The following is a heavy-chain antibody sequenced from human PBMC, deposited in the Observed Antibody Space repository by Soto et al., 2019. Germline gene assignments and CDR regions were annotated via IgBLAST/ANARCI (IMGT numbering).Heavy chain of an antibody. J-gene: IGHJ3*02. CDR3: ARSRPAAMLPALYI. CDR2: ISAYNGNT. Sequence: ASVKVSCKASGYTFTSYGISWVRQAPGQGLEWLGWISAYNGNTNYAQKLQGRVTMTTDTSTSTAYMELRSLRSDDTAVYCCARSRPAAMLPALYIWGQGTMVTGSS. D-gene: IGHD2-2*01. V-gene: IGHV1-18*01. CDR1: GYTFTSYG.